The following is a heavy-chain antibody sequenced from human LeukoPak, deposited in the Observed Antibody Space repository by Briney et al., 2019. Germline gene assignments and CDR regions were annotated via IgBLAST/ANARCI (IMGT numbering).Heavy chain of an antibody. CDR1: GGSFSGYY. CDR3: ARKEGGITMVRGVVGS. J-gene: IGHJ4*02. V-gene: IGHV4-34*01. Sequence: SETLSLTCAVYGGSFSGYYWSWIRQPPGKGLEWIGEINHSGSTNYNPSLKSRVTISVDTSKNQFSLKLSSVTAADTAVYHCARKEGGITMVRGVVGSWGQGTLVTVSS. CDR2: INHSGST. D-gene: IGHD3-10*01.